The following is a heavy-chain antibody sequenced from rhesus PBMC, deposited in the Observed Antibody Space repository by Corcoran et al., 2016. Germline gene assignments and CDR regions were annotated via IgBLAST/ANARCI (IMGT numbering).Heavy chain of an antibody. V-gene: IGHV4-73*01. J-gene: IGHJ4*01. Sequence: QVKLQQWGEGLVKPSETLSLTCAIYGGSISGYYYWSWIRQAPGKGLEWIGSIDGNSASTNDNPSPKKRVTISKDTSKNQCSLKLSSVTAADTAVYYCARDKYYNIWTGYYPFDYWGQGVLVTVSS. CDR1: GGSISGYYY. D-gene: IGHD3-3*01. CDR2: IDGNSAST. CDR3: ARDKYYNIWTGYYPFDY.